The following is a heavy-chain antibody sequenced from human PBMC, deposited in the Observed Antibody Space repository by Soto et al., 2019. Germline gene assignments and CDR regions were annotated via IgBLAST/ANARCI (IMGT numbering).Heavy chain of an antibody. V-gene: IGHV3-33*01. J-gene: IGHJ6*02. Sequence: GGSPRLSCAASGFTFSSYGMHWVRQAPGKGLEWVAVIWYDGSNKYYADSVKGRFTISRDNSKNTLYLQMNSLRAEDTAVYYSARWGYGSSMVYYYGMDVWGQGTTVTVSS. D-gene: IGHD3-10*01. CDR1: GFTFSSYG. CDR2: IWYDGSNK. CDR3: ARWGYGSSMVYYYGMDV.